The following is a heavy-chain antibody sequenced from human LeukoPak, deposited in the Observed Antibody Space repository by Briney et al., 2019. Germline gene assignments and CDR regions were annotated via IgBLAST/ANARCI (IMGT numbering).Heavy chain of an antibody. CDR1: GDSISYFY. CDR2: ISGSGST. V-gene: IGHV4-4*07. CDR3: ARQWGRLGFDY. Sequence: SETLSLTCSVSGDSISYFYWSWIRQAAGKGLEWIGRISGSGSTDYNASLKSRVTLSVDTSKNQFSLKLSSVTAADTAVYYCARQWGRLGFDYWGQGTLVTVSS. D-gene: IGHD2-8*01. J-gene: IGHJ4*02.